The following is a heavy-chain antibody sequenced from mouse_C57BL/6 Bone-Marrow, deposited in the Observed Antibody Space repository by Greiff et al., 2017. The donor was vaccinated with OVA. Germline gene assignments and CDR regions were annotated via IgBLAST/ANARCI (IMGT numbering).Heavy chain of an antibody. J-gene: IGHJ2*01. Sequence: EVQLQQSGAELVRPGASVKLSCTVSGFNFTDDYIHWVKQRPEQGLEWIGWIDPENGDTEYAPKFQGKATLTAETSSTTAYLQLSSLTSEDTAVYYCTIHVLWGQGTTLTVSS. CDR3: TIHVL. V-gene: IGHV14-4*01. CDR1: GFNFTDDY. CDR2: IDPENGDT.